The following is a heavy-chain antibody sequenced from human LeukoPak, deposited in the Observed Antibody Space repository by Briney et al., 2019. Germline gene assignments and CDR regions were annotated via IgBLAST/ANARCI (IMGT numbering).Heavy chain of an antibody. CDR3: ARLGGVLRFLEWLSPPDY. D-gene: IGHD3-3*01. Sequence: ASVKVSCKASGGTFTSYGISWVRQAPGQGLEWMGWISAYNGNTNYAQKLQGRVTMTTDTSTSTAYMELRSLRSDDTAVYYCARLGGVLRFLEWLSPPDYWGQGTLVTVSS. J-gene: IGHJ4*02. CDR2: ISAYNGNT. V-gene: IGHV1-18*01. CDR1: GGTFTSYG.